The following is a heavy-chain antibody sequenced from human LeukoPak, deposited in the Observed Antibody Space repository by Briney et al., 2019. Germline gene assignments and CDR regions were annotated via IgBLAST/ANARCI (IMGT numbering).Heavy chain of an antibody. CDR3: ARGMTTIEVDYYYYYYMDV. J-gene: IGHJ6*03. Sequence: SSETLSLTCTVSGGSISSYYWSWIRQPPGKGLEWIGYIYYSGSTNYNPFLKSRVTISVDRSKNQFSLKLSSVTAADTAVYYCARGMTTIEVDYYYYYYMDVWGKGTTVTVSS. CDR1: GGSISSYY. V-gene: IGHV4-59*12. CDR2: IYYSGST. D-gene: IGHD5-24*01.